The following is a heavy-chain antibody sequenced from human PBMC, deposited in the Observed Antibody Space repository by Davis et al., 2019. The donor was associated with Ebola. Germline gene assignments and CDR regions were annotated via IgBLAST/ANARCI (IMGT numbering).Heavy chain of an antibody. CDR3: ARDLLLAAAQVNYYYYYGMDV. V-gene: IGHV3-7*01. CDR1: GFTFRSYW. CDR2: IKQDGSEK. J-gene: IGHJ6*02. Sequence: PGGSLRLSCAASGFTFRSYWMTWVRQAPGKGPEWVANIKQDGSEKYYMDSVKGRFTISRDNAKNSLYLQMNSLRAEDTAVYYCARDLLLAAAQVNYYYYYGMDVWGQGTTVTVSS. D-gene: IGHD6-13*01.